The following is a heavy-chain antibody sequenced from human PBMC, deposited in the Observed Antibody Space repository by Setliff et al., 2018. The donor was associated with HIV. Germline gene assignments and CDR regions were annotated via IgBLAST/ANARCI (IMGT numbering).Heavy chain of an antibody. CDR3: ARDPAVFGLYYYYYMDV. CDR1: GYTFTSSY. V-gene: IGHV1-46*03. D-gene: IGHD3-16*01. Sequence: ASVKVSCKASGYTFTSSYMHWVRQAPGQGLEWMGIINPSGGSTSYAQKFQGRVTMTRDTSTSTVYMELSSLRSEDTAVYYCARDPAVFGLYYYYYMDVWGKGTTVTVSS. CDR2: INPSGGST. J-gene: IGHJ6*03.